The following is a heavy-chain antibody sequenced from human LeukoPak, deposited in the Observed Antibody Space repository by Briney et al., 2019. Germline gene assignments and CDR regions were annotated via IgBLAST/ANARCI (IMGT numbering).Heavy chain of an antibody. V-gene: IGHV1-69*05. CDR1: GGTFSSYA. J-gene: IGHJ3*02. Sequence: ASVKVSCKASGGTFSSYAISWVRQAPGQGLEWMGGIIPIFGTANYAQKFQGRVTITTDESTSTAYMELSSPRSEDTAVYYCARGRDGYQETEGAFDIWGQGTMVTVSS. CDR2: IIPIFGTA. CDR3: ARGRDGYQETEGAFDI. D-gene: IGHD5-24*01.